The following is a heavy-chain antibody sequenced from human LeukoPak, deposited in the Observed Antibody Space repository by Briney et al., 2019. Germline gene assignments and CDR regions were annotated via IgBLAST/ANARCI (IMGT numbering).Heavy chain of an antibody. Sequence: PSETLSLTCTVSGGSISTSNYYWGWIRQPPGKGLEWIGNIFYSGSTYYSPSLKSRVTISLDTSRNQFSLKLNSVTAADTAVYYCVRDGNYDILTGYFPFARWGQETLVTVSS. CDR2: IFYSGST. CDR3: VRDGNYDILTGYFPFAR. D-gene: IGHD3-9*01. J-gene: IGHJ4*02. V-gene: IGHV4-39*07. CDR1: GGSISTSNYY.